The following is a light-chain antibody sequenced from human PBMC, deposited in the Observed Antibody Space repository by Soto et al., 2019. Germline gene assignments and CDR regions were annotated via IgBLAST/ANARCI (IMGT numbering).Light chain of an antibody. CDR2: GNS. V-gene: IGLV1-40*01. Sequence: QSVLTQPPXVSGXXXXXVXXXXXGSSSNIGAGYDVHWYQQLPGTAPKLLIYGNSNRPSGVPDRFSGSKSGTSASLAITGLQAEDEADYYCQSYDSSLSGDVFGTGTKLTVL. J-gene: IGLJ1*01. CDR1: SSNIGAGYD. CDR3: QSYDSSLSGDV.